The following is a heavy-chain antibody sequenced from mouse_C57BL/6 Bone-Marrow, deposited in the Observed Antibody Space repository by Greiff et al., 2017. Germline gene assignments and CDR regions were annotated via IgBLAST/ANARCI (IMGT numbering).Heavy chain of an antibody. CDR2: IYPGGGYT. J-gene: IGHJ4*01. CDR3: AREGAFYYAMDY. Sequence: VQLQQSGAELVRPGTSVKMSCKASGYTFTNYWIGWAKQRPGHGLEWIGDIYPGGGYTNYTEQFKGQATLTADQSSSTAYMQISRLASEDSASYYCAREGAFYYAMDYWGQGTSVTVSS. CDR1: GYTFTNYW. V-gene: IGHV1-63*01.